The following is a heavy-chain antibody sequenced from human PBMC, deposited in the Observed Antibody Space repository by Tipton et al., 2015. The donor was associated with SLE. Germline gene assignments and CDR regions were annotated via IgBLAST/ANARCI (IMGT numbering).Heavy chain of an antibody. CDR2: ISSSSSYT. CDR3: ARGDIVVVIAIGAFDI. Sequence: SLRLSCAASGFTFSSYSMNWVRQAPGKGLEWVSYISSSSSYTNYADSVKGRFTISRDNAKNSLYLQMNSLRAEDTAVYYCARGDIVVVIAIGAFDIWGQGTMVTVSS. J-gene: IGHJ3*02. CDR1: GFTFSSYS. V-gene: IGHV3-21*05. D-gene: IGHD2-21*01.